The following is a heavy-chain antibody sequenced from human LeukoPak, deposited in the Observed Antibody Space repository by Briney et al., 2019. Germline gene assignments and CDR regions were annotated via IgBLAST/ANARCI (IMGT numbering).Heavy chain of an antibody. CDR2: IYYSGST. CDR3: AREGRPDGGAYFDY. V-gene: IGHV4-31*03. CDR1: GGSISSSSYY. Sequence: PSETLSLTCTVSGGSISSSSYYWGWIRQPPGKGLEWIGYIYYSGSTYYNPSLKSRVTISVDTSKNQFSLKLSSVTAADTAVYYCAREGRPDGGAYFDYWGQGTLVTVSS. J-gene: IGHJ4*02. D-gene: IGHD2-15*01.